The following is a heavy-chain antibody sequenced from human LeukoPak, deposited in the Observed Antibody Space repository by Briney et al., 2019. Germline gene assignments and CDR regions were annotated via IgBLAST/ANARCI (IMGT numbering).Heavy chain of an antibody. J-gene: IGHJ6*03. D-gene: IGHD7-27*01. CDR2: ISGNGGST. Sequence: GGSLRLSCAASGFTLSIYEMNWVRQAPGGGLEWVSSISGNGGSTYYADSVKGRFTISRDNPKNTLYLQINSQRAENTAVYYCAKDPKPNWPNMDVWGKGTTVTIFS. CDR3: AKDPKPNWPNMDV. V-gene: IGHV3-23*01. CDR1: GFTLSIYE.